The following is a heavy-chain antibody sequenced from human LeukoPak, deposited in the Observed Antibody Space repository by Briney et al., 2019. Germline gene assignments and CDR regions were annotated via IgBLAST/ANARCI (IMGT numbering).Heavy chain of an antibody. V-gene: IGHV1-69*01. CDR3: ARDPDYYDSSGYYFDY. CDR2: VIPIFGTA. D-gene: IGHD3-22*01. J-gene: IGHJ4*02. Sequence: SVKVSCKASGGTFSSYAISWVRQAPGQGLEWMGGVIPIFGTANYAQKFQGRVTITADESTSTAYMELSSLRSEDTAVYYCARDPDYYDSSGYYFDYWGQGTLVTVSS. CDR1: GGTFSSYA.